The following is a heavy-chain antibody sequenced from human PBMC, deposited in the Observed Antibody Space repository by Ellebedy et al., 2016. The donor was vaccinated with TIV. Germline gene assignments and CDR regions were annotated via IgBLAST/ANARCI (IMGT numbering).Heavy chain of an antibody. CDR2: INPTDGST. J-gene: IGHJ4*02. CDR3: TRGYSSYFYGFDH. CDR1: GYTFTSYY. D-gene: IGHD5-12*01. V-gene: IGHV1-46*01. Sequence: ASVKVSCKASGYTFTSYYMHWVRQAPGQGLEWMGIINPTDGSTNYAQKFQGTVTITADVSTTTVYIELRSLRSEDTALYYCTRGYSSYFYGFDHWGQGTLVTVSS.